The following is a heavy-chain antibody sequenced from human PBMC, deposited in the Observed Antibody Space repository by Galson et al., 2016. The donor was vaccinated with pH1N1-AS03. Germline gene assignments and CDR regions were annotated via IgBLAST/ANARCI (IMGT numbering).Heavy chain of an antibody. CDR1: GFRLTSIA. V-gene: IGHV3-23*01. D-gene: IGHD5-24*01. Sequence: LRLSCAASGFRLTSIAMSWVRQAPGKGLEWVSGVVTNGDTYFADSVKGRFSISRDNSKNTMYLQMASLGVEDTAIYYCAKDRGYNDAQWVFDCWGQGNQVTVSS. CDR3: AKDRGYNDAQWVFDC. J-gene: IGHJ4*02. CDR2: VVTNGDT.